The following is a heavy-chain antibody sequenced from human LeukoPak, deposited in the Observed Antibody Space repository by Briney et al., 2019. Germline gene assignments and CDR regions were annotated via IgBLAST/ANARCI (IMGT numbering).Heavy chain of an antibody. J-gene: IGHJ6*02. D-gene: IGHD6-19*01. CDR2: ISYDGSNK. V-gene: IGHV3-30-3*01. CDR1: GFTFSSYA. CDR3: ARGKEVVAGTGRRYYYGMDV. Sequence: PGGSLRLSCPASGFTFSSYAMHWVRQAPGKGLEWVAVISYDGSNKYYADSVKGRFTISRDNSKNTLYLQMNSLRAEDTAVYYCARGKEVVAGTGRRYYYGMDVWGQGTTVTVSS.